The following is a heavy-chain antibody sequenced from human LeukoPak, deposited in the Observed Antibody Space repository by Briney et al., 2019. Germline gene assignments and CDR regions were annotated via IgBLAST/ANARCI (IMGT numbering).Heavy chain of an antibody. Sequence: PGGSLRLSCAASGFTFSSYAMSWVRQAPGKGLDGVSAISGSGGSTYHAASAKGRFTISRDNAKNTLHLQINSRKAYDTAQYYGATAVVIFGYLDYSGPGNLVSVSS. D-gene: IGHD3-22*01. J-gene: IGHJ4*03. CDR3: ATAVVIFGYLDY. CDR1: GFTFSSYA. V-gene: IGHV3-23*01. CDR2: ISGSGGST.